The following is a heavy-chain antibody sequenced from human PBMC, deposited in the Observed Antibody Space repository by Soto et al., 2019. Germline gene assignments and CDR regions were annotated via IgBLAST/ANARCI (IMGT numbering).Heavy chain of an antibody. CDR2: ISAYNGNT. CDR3: ARDLEYCSSTSCYTFFDY. D-gene: IGHD2-2*02. V-gene: IGHV1-18*01. J-gene: IGHJ4*02. CDR1: GYTFTSYG. Sequence: QVQLVQSGAEVKKPGASVKVSCKASGYTFTSYGISWVRQAPGQGLEWMGWISAYNGNTNYAQKLQGRVTMTTDTSTSTAYMELRSLGSDDTAVYYCARDLEYCSSTSCYTFFDYWGQGTLVTVSS.